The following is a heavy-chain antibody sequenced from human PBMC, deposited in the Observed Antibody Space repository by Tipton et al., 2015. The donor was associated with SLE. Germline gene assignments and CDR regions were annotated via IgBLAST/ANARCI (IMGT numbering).Heavy chain of an antibody. V-gene: IGHV3-9*01. D-gene: IGHD3-9*01. CDR3: AKDTLDILTGYPGAFDI. CDR2: ISWNSGSI. Sequence: SLRLSCAASGFTFDDYAMHWVRQAPGKGLEWVSGISWNSGSIGYADSVKGRFAISRDNAKNSLYLQMNSLRAEDTALYYCAKDTLDILTGYPGAFDIWGQGTMVTASS. J-gene: IGHJ3*02. CDR1: GFTFDDYA.